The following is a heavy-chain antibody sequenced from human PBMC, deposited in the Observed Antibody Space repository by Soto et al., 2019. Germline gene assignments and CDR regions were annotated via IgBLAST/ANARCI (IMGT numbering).Heavy chain of an antibody. Sequence: GESLKISCKCSGYSFTSYWISRVRQMPGKGLEWMGRIDPSDSYTNYSPSFQGHVTISADKSISTAYLQWSSLKASDTAMYYCARHEKVEPYYYYYDGMDVWGQGTTVTVSS. D-gene: IGHD1-1*01. CDR2: IDPSDSYT. V-gene: IGHV5-10-1*01. CDR1: GYSFTSYW. CDR3: ARHEKVEPYYYYYDGMDV. J-gene: IGHJ6*02.